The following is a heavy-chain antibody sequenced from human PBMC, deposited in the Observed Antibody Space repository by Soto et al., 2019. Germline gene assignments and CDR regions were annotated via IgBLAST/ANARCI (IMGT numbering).Heavy chain of an antibody. CDR3: VTDECIVGATSAFDI. CDR2: INGRSNYI. D-gene: IGHD1-26*01. CDR1: GFTFSTYS. Sequence: GGSLRLSCAAAGFTFSTYSMNWVRQAPGKGLEWVSSINGRSNYIYYADSVKGRFTISRDNAKNSLYLEMNSLRAEDTAVYYCVTDECIVGATSAFDIWGQGTMVTVSS. J-gene: IGHJ3*02. V-gene: IGHV3-21*01.